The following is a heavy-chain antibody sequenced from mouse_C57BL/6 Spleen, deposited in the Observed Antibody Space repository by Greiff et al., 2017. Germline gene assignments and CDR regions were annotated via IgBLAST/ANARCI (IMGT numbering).Heavy chain of an antibody. V-gene: IGHV1-19*01. CDR1: GYTFTDYY. Sequence: EVQLQQSGPVLVKPGASVKMSCKASGYTFTDYYMNWVKQSPGKSLEWIGVSNPYNGGTSYNQKFKGKATLTVDKSSSTAYMEINSLTSEDSAVYYCASSGGVVATYYAMDYWGQGTSVTVSS. D-gene: IGHD1-1*01. CDR3: ASSGGVVATYYAMDY. J-gene: IGHJ4*01. CDR2: SNPYNGGT.